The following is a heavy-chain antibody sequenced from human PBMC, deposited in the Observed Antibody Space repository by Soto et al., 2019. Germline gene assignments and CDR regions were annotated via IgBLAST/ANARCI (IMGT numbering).Heavy chain of an antibody. CDR3: ARDGYYGSGSYYSWFDP. J-gene: IGHJ5*02. V-gene: IGHV1-46*01. Sequence: VASVKVSCKASGYTFTSYYMHWVRQAPGQGLEWMGIINPSGGSTSYAQKFQGRVTMTRDTSTSTVYMELSSLRSEDTAVYYCARDGYYGSGSYYSWFDPWGQGTLVTVSS. D-gene: IGHD3-10*01. CDR2: INPSGGST. CDR1: GYTFTSYY.